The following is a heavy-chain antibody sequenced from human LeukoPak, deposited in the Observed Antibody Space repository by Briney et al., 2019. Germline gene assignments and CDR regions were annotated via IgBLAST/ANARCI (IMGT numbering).Heavy chain of an antibody. D-gene: IGHD3-10*01. CDR2: INPSGGST. Sequence: ASVKVSCKASGYTLTGYYMHWVRQAPGQGLEWMGIINPSGGSTSYAQRFQGRVTMTRDTSTSTVYMELSSLRSEDTAVYSCARAPPYGSGGYYFDYWGQGTLVTVSS. V-gene: IGHV1-46*01. CDR3: ARAPPYGSGGYYFDY. CDR1: GYTLTGYY. J-gene: IGHJ4*02.